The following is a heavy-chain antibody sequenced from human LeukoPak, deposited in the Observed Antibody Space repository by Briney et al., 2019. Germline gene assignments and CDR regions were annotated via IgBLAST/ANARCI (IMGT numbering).Heavy chain of an antibody. V-gene: IGHV3-30*18. CDR2: ISYDGSNK. J-gene: IGHJ4*02. CDR1: GFTFSSYG. CDR3: AKDSTAVTFDY. D-gene: IGHD6-19*01. Sequence: SGGSLRLSCAASGFTFSSYGMHWVRQAPGKGLEWVAVISYDGSNKYYADSVKGRFTISRDNSKNTLYLQMNSQRAEDTAVYYCAKDSTAVTFDYWGQGTLVTVSS.